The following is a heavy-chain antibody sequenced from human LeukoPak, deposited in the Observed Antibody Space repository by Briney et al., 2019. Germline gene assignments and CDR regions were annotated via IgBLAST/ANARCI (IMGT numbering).Heavy chain of an antibody. J-gene: IGHJ4*02. CDR3: ARAGIFGVVITYFDY. V-gene: IGHV1-69*06. D-gene: IGHD3-3*02. Sequence: GASVKVSCKASGYTFTSYGISWVRQAPGQGLEWMGGIIPIFGTANYAQKFQGRVTITADKSTSTAYMELSSLRSEDTAVYYCARAGIFGVVITYFDYWGQGTLVTVSS. CDR2: IIPIFGTA. CDR1: GYTFTSYG.